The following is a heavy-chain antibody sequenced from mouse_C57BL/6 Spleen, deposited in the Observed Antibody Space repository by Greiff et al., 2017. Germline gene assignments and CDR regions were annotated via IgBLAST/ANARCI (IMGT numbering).Heavy chain of an antibody. J-gene: IGHJ3*01. D-gene: IGHD2-5*01. CDR2: IYPGDGDT. Sequence: QVQLKESGPELVKPGASVKISCKASGYAFSSSWMNWVKQRPGKGLEWIGRIYPGDGDTNYNGKFKGKATLTADKSSSTAYMQLSSLTSEDSAVYCCASVYSNYDGSPWVAYWGQGTLVTVSA. CDR1: GYAFSSSW. V-gene: IGHV1-82*01. CDR3: ASVYSNYDGSPWVAY.